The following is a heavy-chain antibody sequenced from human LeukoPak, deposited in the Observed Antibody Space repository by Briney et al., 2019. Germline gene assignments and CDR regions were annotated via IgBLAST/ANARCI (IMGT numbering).Heavy chain of an antibody. CDR3: ANDRSRYSGYDPRSYHFDY. CDR1: GFTFISYA. J-gene: IGHJ4*02. CDR2: ISGSGGST. Sequence: PGGSLRLSCAASGFTFISYAMSWVRQAPGKGLEWVSAISGSGGSTYYADSVKGRFTIFIDNSKNTLSLQVNSLRTEDTAVYYCANDRSRYSGYDPRSYHFDYWGQGTLVSVSS. V-gene: IGHV3-23*01. D-gene: IGHD5-12*01.